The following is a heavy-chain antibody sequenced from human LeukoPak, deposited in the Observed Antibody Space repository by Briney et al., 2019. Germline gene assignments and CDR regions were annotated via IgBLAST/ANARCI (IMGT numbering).Heavy chain of an antibody. D-gene: IGHD3-10*01. Sequence: SETLSLTCAVYGGSFSGYYWSWIRQPPGKGLEWIGEINHSGSTNYNPSLKSRVTISVDTSKNQLSLKLSSVTAADTAVYYCARGSRGYLRLYWFDPWGQGTLVTVSS. V-gene: IGHV4-34*01. CDR2: INHSGST. J-gene: IGHJ5*02. CDR1: GGSFSGYY. CDR3: ARGSRGYLRLYWFDP.